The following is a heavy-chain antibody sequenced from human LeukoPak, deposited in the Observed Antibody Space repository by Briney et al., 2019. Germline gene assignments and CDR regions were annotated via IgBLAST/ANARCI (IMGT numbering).Heavy chain of an antibody. V-gene: IGHV4-38-2*02. D-gene: IGHD2-15*01. Sequence: SETLSLTCSVSGYSISSGYYWGWIRQPPGKGLEWIGSVDHSASTHYNPSLKSRVTISVEASKNQFSLKLSSVTAADTAVYYCVRVKIYCRGGSCYAPFDYWGQGTLVTVSS. CDR2: VDHSAST. J-gene: IGHJ4*01. CDR1: GYSISSGYY. CDR3: VRVKIYCRGGSCYAPFDY.